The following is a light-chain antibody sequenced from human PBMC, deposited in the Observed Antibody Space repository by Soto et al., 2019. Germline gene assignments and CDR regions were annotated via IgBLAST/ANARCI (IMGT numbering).Light chain of an antibody. CDR1: SSNVGMNY. J-gene: IGLJ3*02. CDR2: RNN. Sequence: QSLLTQPPSGAGAPGQSVTFSCSGSSSNVGMNYVYWFQQLPGTAPKLLIYRNNQRPSGVPDRFSGSNSGTSGSLAISGLRSEDEADYYCAAWDDRLRGWVFGGGTKLTVL. CDR3: AAWDDRLRGWV. V-gene: IGLV1-47*01.